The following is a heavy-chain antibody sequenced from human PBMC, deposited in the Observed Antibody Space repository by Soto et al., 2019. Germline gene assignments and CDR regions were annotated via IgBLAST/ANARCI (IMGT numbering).Heavy chain of an antibody. J-gene: IGHJ4*02. CDR1: GFTFSNYA. CDR2: ISYDGTNK. D-gene: IGHD3-22*01. Sequence: GGSLRLSCAASGFTFSNYAIRWVRQAPGKGLEWVAVISYDGTNKYYADSVKGRFTISRDNSKNTLYLQMNSLRAEDTAVYYCASQIVVFDFWGQGTLLTVSS. CDR3: ASQIVVFDF. V-gene: IGHV3-30-3*01.